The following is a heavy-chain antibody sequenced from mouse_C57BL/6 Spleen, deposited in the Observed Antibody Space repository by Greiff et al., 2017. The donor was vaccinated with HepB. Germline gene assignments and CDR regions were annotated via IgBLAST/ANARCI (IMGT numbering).Heavy chain of an antibody. CDR2: IYPRSGNT. CDR3: DRGDDYGSSSWYFDV. D-gene: IGHD1-1*01. J-gene: IGHJ1*03. CDR1: GYTFTSYG. V-gene: IGHV1-81*01. Sequence: VQLQQSGAELARPGASVKLSCKASGYTFTSYGISWVKQRTGQGLEWIGEIYPRSGNTYYNEKFKGKATLPADKSSSTAYMELRSLTSEDSAVYFCDRGDDYGSSSWYFDVWGTGTTVTVSS.